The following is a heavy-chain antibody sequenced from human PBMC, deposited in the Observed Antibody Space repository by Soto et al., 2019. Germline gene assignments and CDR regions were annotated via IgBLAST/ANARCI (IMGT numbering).Heavy chain of an antibody. J-gene: IGHJ4*02. CDR1: GGSISSGDYY. CDR2: IYYSGST. Sequence: QVQLQESGPGLVKPSQTLSLTCTVSGGSISSGDYYWSWIRQPPGKGLEWIGYIYYSGSTYYNPSLKSRVTISVEPSKHQFSLKLSSVTAADTAVYYCARGGGIVGATTVDYWGQGTLVTVSS. CDR3: ARGGGIVGATTVDY. D-gene: IGHD1-26*01. V-gene: IGHV4-30-4*01.